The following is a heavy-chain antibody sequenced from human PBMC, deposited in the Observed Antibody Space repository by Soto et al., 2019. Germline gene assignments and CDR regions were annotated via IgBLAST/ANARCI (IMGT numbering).Heavy chain of an antibody. CDR1: GGAFSSSS. CDR3: AEGGGDYDT. Sequence: QVQLVQSGAEVRKPGSSVKVSCKASGGAFSSSSINWVRQAPGQGLEWMGGIIPMFGTTNYAQKLQGRVTLTADESTSTAYMEMTDLRSEVTAVYYCAEGGGDYDTWGQGTLVTVST. J-gene: IGHJ5*02. CDR2: IIPMFGTT. V-gene: IGHV1-69*01. D-gene: IGHD5-12*01.